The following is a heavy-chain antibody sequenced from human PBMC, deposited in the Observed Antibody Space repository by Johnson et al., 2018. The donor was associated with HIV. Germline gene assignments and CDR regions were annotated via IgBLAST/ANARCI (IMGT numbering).Heavy chain of an antibody. J-gene: IGHJ3*02. CDR1: GFTFSSYG. V-gene: IGHV3-33*06. D-gene: IGHD6-19*01. Sequence: QMLLVESGGGVVQPGRSLRLSCTASGFTFSSYGMHWVRQAPGKGLEWVAVIWYDGSHKYYGDSVKGRFTISRDSSKTTVYLQMNSLTTEDTAMYYCAKGGYSGCSVCAFDIWGQGTMVNVSS. CDR3: AKGGYSGCSVCAFDI. CDR2: IWYDGSHK.